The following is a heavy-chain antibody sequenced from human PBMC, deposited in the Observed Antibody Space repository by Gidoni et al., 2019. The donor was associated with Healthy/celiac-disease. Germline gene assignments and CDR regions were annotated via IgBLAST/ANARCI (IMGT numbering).Heavy chain of an antibody. J-gene: IGHJ4*02. D-gene: IGHD3-3*01. CDR2: IYHSGRT. CDR3: ARVSYYDFWSGSEGYFDY. Sequence: QLQLQESGSGLVKPSQTLSLTCAVSGGSISSGGYSWRWIRQPPGKGLEWIGYIYHSGRTYYNPSLKSRVTISVDRYKNQFSLKLSSVTAADTAVYYCARVSYYDFWSGSEGYFDYWGQGTLVTVSS. V-gene: IGHV4-30-2*01. CDR1: GGSISSGGYS.